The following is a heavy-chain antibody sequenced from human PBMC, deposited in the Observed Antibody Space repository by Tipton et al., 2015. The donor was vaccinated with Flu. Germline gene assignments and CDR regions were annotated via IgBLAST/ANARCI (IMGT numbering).Heavy chain of an antibody. CDR2: IYTSGST. CDR3: ARGLDYGDPDY. J-gene: IGHJ4*02. D-gene: IGHD4-17*01. Sequence: TLSLTCTVSGGSLSSYYWSWIRQPAGKGLEWIGRIYTSGSTNYNPSLKSRLTMSLDASKQQFSLKLSSVTAADTAVYYCARGLDYGDPDYWGQGTLVTVSS. V-gene: IGHV4-4*07. CDR1: GGSLSSYY.